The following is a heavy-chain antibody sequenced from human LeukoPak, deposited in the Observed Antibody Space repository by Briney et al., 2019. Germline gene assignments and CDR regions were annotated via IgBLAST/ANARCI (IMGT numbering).Heavy chain of an antibody. CDR3: ARPRGTYYDRDAFDI. V-gene: IGHV1-46*01. J-gene: IGHJ3*02. Sequence: ASVKVSCKASGGTFTSYYMHWVRQAPGQGLEWMGIINPSGGSTSYAQKFQGRVTMTRDTSTSTVYMELSSLRSEDTAVYYCARPRGTYYDRDAFDIWGQGTMVTVSS. D-gene: IGHD3-22*01. CDR1: GGTFTSYY. CDR2: INPSGGST.